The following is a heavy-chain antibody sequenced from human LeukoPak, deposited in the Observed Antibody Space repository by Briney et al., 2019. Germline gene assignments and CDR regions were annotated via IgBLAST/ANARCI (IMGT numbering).Heavy chain of an antibody. J-gene: IGHJ6*03. Sequence: SVKVSCKASGYTFTSYGISWVRQAPGQGLEWMGGIIPIFGTANYAQKFQGRVTITTDESTSTAYMELSSLRSEDTAVYYCARYLPYYYYMDVWGKGTTVTVSS. V-gene: IGHV1-69*05. CDR2: IIPIFGTA. CDR3: ARYLPYYYYMDV. CDR1: GYTFTSYG.